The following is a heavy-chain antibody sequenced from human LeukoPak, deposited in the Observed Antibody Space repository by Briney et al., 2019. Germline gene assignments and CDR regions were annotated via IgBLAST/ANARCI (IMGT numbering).Heavy chain of an antibody. D-gene: IGHD3-3*01. V-gene: IGHV4-4*07. CDR3: AREVYDFWSGYYSHFDY. CDR1: GGSISSYF. Sequence: SETLSLTCTVSGGSISSYFWSWIRQPAGKGLQWIGRIYSSGSINYNPSLKSRVTISVDTSKNQFSLKLNSVTAADTAVYYCAREVYDFWSGYYSHFDYWGQGTLVTVSS. CDR2: IYSSGSI. J-gene: IGHJ4*02.